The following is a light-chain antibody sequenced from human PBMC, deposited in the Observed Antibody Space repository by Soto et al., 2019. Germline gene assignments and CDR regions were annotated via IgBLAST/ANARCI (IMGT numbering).Light chain of an antibody. CDR2: GAS. Sequence: EIVLTQSPGTLSVSPGERVTLSCRASQSVSSANLAWYQQKPGQAPRLLIYGASNRATGVPDRFSGSGSGTDFTLTISRLEPEDFAVYYCQQYGSSPPTFGQGTKLEIK. J-gene: IGKJ2*01. V-gene: IGKV3-20*01. CDR3: QQYGSSPPT. CDR1: QSVSSAN.